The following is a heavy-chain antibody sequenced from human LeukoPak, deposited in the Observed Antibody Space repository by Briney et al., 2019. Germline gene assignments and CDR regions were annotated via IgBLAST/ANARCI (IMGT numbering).Heavy chain of an antibody. CDR2: ISETDKAT. J-gene: IGHJ4*02. D-gene: IGHD6-19*01. Sequence: PGGSLRLSCAASGFSLSKNAMSWVRQAPGKGLEWVSTISETDKATYYADSVKGRFTISGDISKNTLFLQMNSLRVEDTAVYYCTKGDSGWYPTDFWGQGALVTVSS. CDR1: GFSLSKNA. CDR3: TKGDSGWYPTDF. V-gene: IGHV3-23*01.